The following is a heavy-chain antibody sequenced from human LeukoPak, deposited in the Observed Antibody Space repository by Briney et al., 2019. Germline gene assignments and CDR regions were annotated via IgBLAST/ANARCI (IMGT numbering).Heavy chain of an antibody. V-gene: IGHV1-18*01. Sequence: ASVKVSCKASGYTFTSYGISWVRRAPGQGLEWMGCISAYNGNTNYAQKLQGRVTMTTDTSTSTAYMELRSLRSGDTAVYYCARDVRNYYDSSGCLGYWGQGTLVTVSS. CDR3: ARDVRNYYDSSGCLGY. CDR1: GYTFTSYG. J-gene: IGHJ4*02. D-gene: IGHD3-22*01. CDR2: ISAYNGNT.